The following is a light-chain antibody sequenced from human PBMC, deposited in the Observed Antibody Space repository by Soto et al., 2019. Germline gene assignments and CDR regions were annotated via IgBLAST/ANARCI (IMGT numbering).Light chain of an antibody. CDR2: EVS. Sequence: QSVLTQPPSVSGSPGQSVTISCTGTSSDIGYHNRGSWYQQPPGTAPKLMIYEVSTRYSGVPDRFSESKSGNTASLTISGLQAEDEADDYCSSFASSATLVFGGGTKLTVL. CDR3: SSFASSATLV. V-gene: IGLV2-18*02. J-gene: IGLJ3*02. CDR1: SSDIGYHNR.